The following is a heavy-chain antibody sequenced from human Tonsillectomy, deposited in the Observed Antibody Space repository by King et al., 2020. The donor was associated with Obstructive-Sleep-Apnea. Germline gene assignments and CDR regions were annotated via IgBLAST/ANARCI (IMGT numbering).Heavy chain of an antibody. Sequence: QLVQSGAEVKKPGASVRVSRKASGYTFTGYCIHWVRQAPGQGLEWMGRINPNSGGTNFAQKFQDRVTMTRDTSISTAYMEVRRLRSDDTAVYYCARSGYISDYYGMDVWGQGTTVTVSS. J-gene: IGHJ6*02. CDR1: GYTFTGYC. D-gene: IGHD5-12*01. CDR3: ARSGYISDYYGMDV. CDR2: INPNSGGT. V-gene: IGHV1-2*02.